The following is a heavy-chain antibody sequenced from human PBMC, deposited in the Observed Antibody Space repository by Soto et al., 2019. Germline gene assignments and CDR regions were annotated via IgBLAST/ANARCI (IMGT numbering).Heavy chain of an antibody. J-gene: IGHJ6*02. D-gene: IGHD3-10*01. CDR2: ISWDGGST. CDR3: AKDMTMVRGVTYYYYGMDV. CDR1: GLTFDDYT. Sequence: PGGSLRLSCAASGLTFDDYTMHWVRQAPGKGLEWVSLISWDGGSTYYADSVKGRFTISRDNSKNSLYLQMNSLRTEDTALYYCAKDMTMVRGVTYYYYGMDVWGQGTTVTVSS. V-gene: IGHV3-43*01.